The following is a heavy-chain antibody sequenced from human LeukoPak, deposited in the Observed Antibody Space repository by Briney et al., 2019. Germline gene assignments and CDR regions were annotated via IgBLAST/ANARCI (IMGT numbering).Heavy chain of an antibody. Sequence: GGSLRLSCAASGFTFSSYGMHWVRQAPGKGLEWVSYISSSGSTIYYADSVKGRFTISRDNAKNSLYLQMNSLRAEDTAVYYCARHGMATTGFDYWGQGTLVTVSS. D-gene: IGHD5-24*01. CDR3: ARHGMATTGFDY. CDR1: GFTFSSYG. V-gene: IGHV3-48*04. CDR2: ISSSGSTI. J-gene: IGHJ4*02.